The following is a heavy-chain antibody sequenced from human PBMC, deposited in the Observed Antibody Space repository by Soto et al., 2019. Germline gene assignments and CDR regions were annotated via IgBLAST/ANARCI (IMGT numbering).Heavy chain of an antibody. V-gene: IGHV5-51*01. CDR1: GYSFTSYW. CDR2: IYPGDSDT. CDR3: ARHVDGSGSYPYYYYYYLDV. Sequence: PGESLKISCKGSGYSFTSYWIGWVRQMPGKGLEWMGIIYPGDSDTRYSPSFQGQVTISADKSISTAYLQWSSLKASDTAMYYCARHVDGSGSYPYYYYYYLDVRRKGSTVTVSS. D-gene: IGHD3-10*01. J-gene: IGHJ6*03.